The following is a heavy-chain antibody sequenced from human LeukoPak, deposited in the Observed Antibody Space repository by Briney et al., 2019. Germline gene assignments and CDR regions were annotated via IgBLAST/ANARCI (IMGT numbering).Heavy chain of an antibody. J-gene: IGHJ4*02. V-gene: IGHV4-59*08. CDR3: ARHRLAAAGPDY. CDR2: IYYSGST. D-gene: IGHD6-13*01. CDR1: GGSISSYY. Sequence: PSETLSLTCTASGGSISSYYWSWIRQPPGKGLEWIGYIYYSGSTNYNPSLKSRVTISVDTSKNQFSLKLSSVTAADTAVYYCARHRLAAAGPDYWGQGTLVTVSS.